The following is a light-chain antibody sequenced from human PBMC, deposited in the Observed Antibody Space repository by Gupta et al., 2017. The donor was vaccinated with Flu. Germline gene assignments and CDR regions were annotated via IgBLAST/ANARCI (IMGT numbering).Light chain of an antibody. CDR1: SDTISANY. V-gene: IGLV6-57*03. CDR3: QYFDRSHQPI. Sequence: ILAQPRSVSESPGKTVTISCTRTSDTISANYVQCLQQRPGRAPTTIMFADSERPSGVSHRFSCAIDLPSNSASLTISELRTEDEADYFCQYFDRSHQPIFGGGTRVTVL. J-gene: IGLJ2*01. CDR2: ADS.